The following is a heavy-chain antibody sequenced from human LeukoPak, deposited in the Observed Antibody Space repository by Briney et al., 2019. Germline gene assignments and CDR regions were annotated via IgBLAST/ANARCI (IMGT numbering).Heavy chain of an antibody. V-gene: IGHV3-9*01. CDR3: ASLGGIAVADASDI. J-gene: IGHJ3*02. CDR1: GFTFDDYA. D-gene: IGHD6-19*01. Sequence: GGSLRLSCAASGFTFDDYAMHWVRQAPGKGLEWVSGISWNSGSIGYADSVKGRFTISRDNAKNSLYLQMNSLRAEDTALYYCASLGGIAVADASDIWGQGTMVTVSS. CDR2: ISWNSGSI.